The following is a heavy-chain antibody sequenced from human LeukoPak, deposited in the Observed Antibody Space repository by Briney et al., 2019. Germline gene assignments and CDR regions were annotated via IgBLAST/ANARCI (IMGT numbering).Heavy chain of an antibody. V-gene: IGHV4-34*01. CDR3: ARHGWHAWYFDL. Sequence: SETLSLTCAVYGGSFSGYYWSWIRQPPGEGLEWIGEINHSGSTNYNPSLKSRVTISIDTSKNQFSLKLSSVTAADTAVYYCARHGWHAWYFDLWGRGTLVTVSS. CDR1: GGSFSGYY. D-gene: IGHD6-19*01. J-gene: IGHJ2*01. CDR2: INHSGST.